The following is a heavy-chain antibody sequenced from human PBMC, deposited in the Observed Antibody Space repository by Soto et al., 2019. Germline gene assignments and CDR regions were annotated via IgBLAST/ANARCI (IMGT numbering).Heavy chain of an antibody. CDR2: INHSGST. CDR3: ARGPRYRYGASLET. V-gene: IGHV4-34*01. CDR1: GGSFSGYY. Sequence: PSETLSLTCAVYGGSFSGYYWSWIRQPPGKGLEWIGEINHSGSTNYNPSLKSRVTISVDTSKNQFSLKLSSVTAADTAVYYCARGPRYRYGASLETWGQGNLV. J-gene: IGHJ4*02. D-gene: IGHD5-18*01.